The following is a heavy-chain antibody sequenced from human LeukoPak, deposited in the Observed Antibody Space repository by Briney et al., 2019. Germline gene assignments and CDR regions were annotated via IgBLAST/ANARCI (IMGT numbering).Heavy chain of an antibody. CDR3: ARARTTTVTTSSDWFDP. Sequence: SQTLSLTCTVSGGSISSGGYYWSWIRQHPGKGLEWIGYIYYSGSTYYNPSLKSRVTISVDTSKNQLSLKLSSVTAADTAVYYCARARTTTVTTSSDWFDPWGQGTLVTVSS. J-gene: IGHJ5*02. CDR2: IYYSGST. D-gene: IGHD4-17*01. CDR1: GGSISSGGYY. V-gene: IGHV4-31*02.